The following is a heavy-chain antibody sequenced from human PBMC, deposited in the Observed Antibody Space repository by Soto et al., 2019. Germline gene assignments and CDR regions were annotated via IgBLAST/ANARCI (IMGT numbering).Heavy chain of an antibody. D-gene: IGHD6-13*01. CDR1: GGTFSSYA. CDR3: AREISVIAAARPLWFDP. V-gene: IGHV1-69*13. CDR2: IIPIFGTA. J-gene: IGHJ5*02. Sequence: SVKVSCKASGGTFSSYAISWVRQAPAQGFEWMGGIIPIFGTANYAQKFQGRVTITADESTSTAYMELSSLRSEDTAVYYCAREISVIAAARPLWFDPWGQGTLVTVSS.